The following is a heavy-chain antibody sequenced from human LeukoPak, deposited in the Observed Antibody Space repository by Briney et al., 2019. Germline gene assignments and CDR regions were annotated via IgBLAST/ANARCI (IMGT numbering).Heavy chain of an antibody. CDR1: GFTFSSYG. Sequence: PGRSLRLSCAASGFTFSSYGMHWVRQAPGKGLEWVAVISYDGSNKYYADSVKGRFTISRDNSKNTLYLQMNSLRAEDTAVYYCAKDLVYPGYCSSTSCYAYAIDIWGQGTMVTVSS. CDR2: ISYDGSNK. V-gene: IGHV3-30*18. J-gene: IGHJ3*02. D-gene: IGHD2-2*01. CDR3: AKDLVYPGYCSSTSCYAYAIDI.